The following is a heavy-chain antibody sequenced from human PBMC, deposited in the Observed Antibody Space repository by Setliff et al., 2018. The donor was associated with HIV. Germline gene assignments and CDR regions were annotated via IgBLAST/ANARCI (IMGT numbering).Heavy chain of an antibody. CDR3: ARAMRGVVVTNMYYYYGMDV. J-gene: IGHJ6*02. V-gene: IGHV4-39*07. CDR2: IYYVGWS. CDR1: GGSISNSNYF. D-gene: IGHD2-21*02. Sequence: SETLSLTCTVSGGSISNSNYFWGWIRQPPGKGLEWIGRIYYVGWSKYNPSLEDRVTMSVDTSKNQSSLKLSSVTAADTAVYYCARAMRGVVVTNMYYYYGMDVWGQGTTVTVSS.